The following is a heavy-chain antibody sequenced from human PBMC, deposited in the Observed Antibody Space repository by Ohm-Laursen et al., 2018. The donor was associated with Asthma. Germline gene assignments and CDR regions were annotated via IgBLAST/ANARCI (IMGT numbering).Heavy chain of an antibody. CDR1: GFSFSYYT. D-gene: IGHD5-12*01. CDR3: ARGVGYGRGYYFDY. J-gene: IGHJ4*02. Sequence: SLRLSCAASGFSFSYYTVHWVRQAPGKGLEWVALISKDGSKIYYTDSVKGRFTISRDNSKNTLYLEMNSLRPEDTALYYCARGVGYGRGYYFDYWGLGTLVTVSS. CDR2: ISKDGSKI. V-gene: IGHV3-30-3*01.